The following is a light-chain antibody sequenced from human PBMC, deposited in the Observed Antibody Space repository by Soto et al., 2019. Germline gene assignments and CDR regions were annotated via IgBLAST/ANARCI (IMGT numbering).Light chain of an antibody. CDR3: SSYADSNNLV. V-gene: IGLV2-8*01. CDR2: DVI. CDR1: SSDVGGYNY. Sequence: QSALTQPPSASGSLGQSVTISCTGTSSDVGGYNYVSWYQQDPGKAPKLLIYDVIHRPSGVPDRFSGSKSGNTASLTVSGLQAEDEADYYCSSYADSNNLVFGTRTKLTVL. J-gene: IGLJ1*01.